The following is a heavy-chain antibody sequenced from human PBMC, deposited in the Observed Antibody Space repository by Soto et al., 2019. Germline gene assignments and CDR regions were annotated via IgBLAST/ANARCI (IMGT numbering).Heavy chain of an antibody. Sequence: DVYLLESGGTLVQPGGSLRLSCAASGFDFSSYAMTWVCQAPGKGLEWVSGITYTGDTTYYADSVKGRFTISRDNYRNTLYLQMNSLRADDTAMYFCAKDWPGTSSVTSDYWGQGTLVTVSS. D-gene: IGHD4-17*01. V-gene: IGHV3-23*01. J-gene: IGHJ4*02. CDR1: GFDFSSYA. CDR2: ITYTGDTT. CDR3: AKDWPGTSSVTSDY.